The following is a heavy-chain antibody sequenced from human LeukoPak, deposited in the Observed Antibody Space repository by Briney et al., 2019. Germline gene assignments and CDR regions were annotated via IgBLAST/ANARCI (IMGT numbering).Heavy chain of an antibody. D-gene: IGHD3-22*01. J-gene: IGHJ4*02. CDR1: GYSISSGYY. CDR3: ARFTDYYDSSGYYLYYFDY. CDR2: IYHSGST. V-gene: IGHV4-38-2*01. Sequence: KPSETLSLTXAVSGYSISSGYYWGWIRQPPGKGLEWIGSIYHSGSTYYNPSLKSRVTISVDTSKNQFSLKLSSVAAADTAVYYCARFTDYYDSSGYYLYYFDYWGQGTLVTVSS.